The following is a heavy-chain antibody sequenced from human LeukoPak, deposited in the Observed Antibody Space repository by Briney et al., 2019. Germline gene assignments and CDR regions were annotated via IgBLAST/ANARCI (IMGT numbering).Heavy chain of an antibody. D-gene: IGHD4-17*01. V-gene: IGHV1-18*01. CDR2: ISSYNGDT. J-gene: IGHJ4*02. CDR1: GYTFTDYG. CDR3: ARKAYGDYAQNDY. Sequence: ASVKVSCKASGYTFTDYGINWVRQAPGQGLEWMGWISSYNGDTKYAQRLQGRVTMTTDTSTSTAYMELRSLRSDDTAVYYCARKAYGDYAQNDYWGQGTLVTVSS.